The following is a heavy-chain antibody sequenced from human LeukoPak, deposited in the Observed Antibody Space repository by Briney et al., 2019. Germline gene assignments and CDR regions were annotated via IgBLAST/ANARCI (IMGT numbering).Heavy chain of an antibody. CDR1: GGTFSSYA. J-gene: IGHJ6*03. CDR3: ARVAGITMVRGVTGGYYYYMDV. V-gene: IGHV1-69*05. Sequence: SVKVSCKASGGTFSSYAISWVRQAPGQGLEWMGGIIPIFGTADYAQKFQGRVTITTDESTSTAYMELSSLRSEDTAVYYCARVAGITMVRGVTGGYYYYMDVWGKGTTVTVSS. CDR2: IIPIFGTA. D-gene: IGHD3-10*01.